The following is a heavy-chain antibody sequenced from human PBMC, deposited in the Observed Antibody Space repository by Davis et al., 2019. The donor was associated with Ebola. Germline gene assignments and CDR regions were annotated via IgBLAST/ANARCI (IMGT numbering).Heavy chain of an antibody. J-gene: IGHJ4*02. Sequence: ASVKVSCKASGYTFTGYYMHWVRQAPGQGLEWMGWINPNSGGTNYEQKFQGRVTMTRDTSINTAYMELSSLRSEDTAVYYCARGMVRGDPSFDYWGQGTLVTVSS. V-gene: IGHV1-2*02. CDR2: INPNSGGT. CDR1: GYTFTGYY. D-gene: IGHD3-10*01. CDR3: ARGMVRGDPSFDY.